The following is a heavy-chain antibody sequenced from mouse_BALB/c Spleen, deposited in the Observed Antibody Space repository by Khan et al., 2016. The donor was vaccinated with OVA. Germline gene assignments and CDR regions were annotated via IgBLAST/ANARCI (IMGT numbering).Heavy chain of an antibody. CDR1: GYTFTYYV. CDR3: ARGDGYYVYFDY. Sequence: QVQLQQPGPELVKPGASVKMSCKASGYTFTYYVITWVKQRTGQGLEWIGEIYPGSDNAYYNERFKGKATLTADKSSNTTHMQLSSLTSEDSAVYFCARGDGYYVYFDYWGRAPLSQSPQ. J-gene: IGHJ2*01. D-gene: IGHD2-3*01. CDR2: IYPGSDNA. V-gene: IGHV1-81*01.